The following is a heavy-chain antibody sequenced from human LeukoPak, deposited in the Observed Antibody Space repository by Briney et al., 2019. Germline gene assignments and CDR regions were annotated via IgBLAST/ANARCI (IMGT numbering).Heavy chain of an antibody. V-gene: IGHV3-30*18. CDR2: ISSEGSNT. Sequence: PGGSLRLSCAASGFAFSKYGIHWVRQAPGKGPEWVAVISSEGSNTYYADSVKGRFTISRDNSKNTLYLQMNSLRPEDTAVYYCAKDRELWSHTNAFGSWGQGTMVTVSS. D-gene: IGHD3-16*01. CDR1: GFAFSKYG. CDR3: AKDRELWSHTNAFGS. J-gene: IGHJ3*02.